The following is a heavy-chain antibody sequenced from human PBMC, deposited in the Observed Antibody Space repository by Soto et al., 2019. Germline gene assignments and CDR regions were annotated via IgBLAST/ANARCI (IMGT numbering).Heavy chain of an antibody. CDR2: MNPNSGNT. CDR1: GYTFTSYD. Sequence: QVQLVQSGAEVKKPGASVKVSCKASGYTFTSYDINWVRQATGQGLEWMGWMNPNSGNTGYAQKFQGRVTRTRTTSISTAYMELRKLRSEDRGVYYCARYYYRSGSYSGGNWFDPWGEGILVTVSS. D-gene: IGHD3-10*01. V-gene: IGHV1-8*01. J-gene: IGHJ5*02. CDR3: ARYYYRSGSYSGGNWFDP.